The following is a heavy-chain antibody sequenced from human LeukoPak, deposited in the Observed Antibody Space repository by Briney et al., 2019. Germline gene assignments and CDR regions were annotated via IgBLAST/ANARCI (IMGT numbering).Heavy chain of an antibody. CDR2: IRYDGSNK. J-gene: IGHJ4*02. V-gene: IGHV3-30*02. CDR1: GFTFSSYS. D-gene: IGHD1-26*01. CDR3: AKEGATGNYFDY. Sequence: GGSLRLSCAASGFTFSSYSMNWVRQAPGKGLEWVAFIRYDGSNKYYADSVKGRFTIPRDNSKNTLYLQMNSLRAEDTAVYYCAKEGATGNYFDYWGQGTLVTVSS.